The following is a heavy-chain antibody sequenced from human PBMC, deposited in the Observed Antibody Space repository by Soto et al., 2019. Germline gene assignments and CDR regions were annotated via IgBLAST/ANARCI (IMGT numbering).Heavy chain of an antibody. D-gene: IGHD3-22*01. J-gene: IGHJ4*02. CDR3: AREAIIVIAAPEYYFDY. CDR1: GFTFGDYA. Sequence: GGSLRLSCTASGFTFGDYAMSWFRQAPGKGLEWVSVIYSGGYTNYADSVKGRFIVSRDSPKNTLYLQMDSLRAEDTAVYYCAREAIIVIAAPEYYFDYWGQGTLVTVSS. CDR2: IYSGGYT. V-gene: IGHV3-66*01.